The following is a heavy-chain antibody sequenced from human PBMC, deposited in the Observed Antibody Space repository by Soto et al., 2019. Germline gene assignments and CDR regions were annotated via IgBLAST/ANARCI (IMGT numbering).Heavy chain of an antibody. CDR2: IIPILGIA. CDR3: AGDTSDYYDSSGYYDWYFDL. V-gene: IGHV1-69*08. J-gene: IGHJ2*01. Sequence: QVQLVQSGAEVKKPGSSVKVSCKASGGTFSSYTISWVRQAPGQGLEWMGRIIPILGIANYAQKFQGRVTITADKSTSTAYMELSSLRAEDTAVYYCAGDTSDYYDSSGYYDWYFDLWGRGTLVTVSS. CDR1: GGTFSSYT. D-gene: IGHD3-22*01.